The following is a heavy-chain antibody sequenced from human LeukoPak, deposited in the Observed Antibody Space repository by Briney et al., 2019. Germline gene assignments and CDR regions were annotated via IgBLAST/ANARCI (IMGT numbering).Heavy chain of an antibody. D-gene: IGHD3-10*01. Sequence: GGSLRLSCAASGFTFSSYWMHWVRQAPGKGLVWVSRINSDGSDTSYADSVKGRFTISRDNAKNTLYLQMNSLRAEDTAVYYCARSAGYYGMDVWAQGTTVTVSS. J-gene: IGHJ6*02. CDR3: ARSAGYYGMDV. CDR2: INSDGSDT. V-gene: IGHV3-74*01. CDR1: GFTFSSYW.